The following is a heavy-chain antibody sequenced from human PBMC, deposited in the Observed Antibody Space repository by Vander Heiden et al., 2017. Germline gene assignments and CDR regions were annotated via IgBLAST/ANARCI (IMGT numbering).Heavy chain of an antibody. CDR1: GGSIRSYY. CDR2: IYYSGST. J-gene: IGHJ5*02. D-gene: IGHD2-2*02. V-gene: IGHV4-59*01. Sequence: QVQLQESGPGLVKPSETLSLTCTVSGGSIRSYYWSWIRQPPGKGLEWIGYIYYSGSTKYNPSLKSRVTISVDTSKNQFSLKLSSVTAADTAVYYCARGAAAIAVNWFDPWGQGTLVTVSS. CDR3: ARGAAAIAVNWFDP.